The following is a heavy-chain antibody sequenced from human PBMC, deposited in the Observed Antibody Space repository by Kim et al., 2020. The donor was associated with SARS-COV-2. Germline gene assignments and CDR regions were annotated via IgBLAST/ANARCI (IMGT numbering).Heavy chain of an antibody. CDR1: GGSISSSNW. D-gene: IGHD3-10*01. J-gene: IGHJ4*02. CDR2: IYHSGST. CDR3: ASGGLNYYGSGSYLDY. V-gene: IGHV4-4*02. Sequence: SETLSLTCAVSGGSISSSNWWSWVRQPPGKGLEWIGEIYHSGSTNYNPSLKSRVTISVDKSKNQFSLKLSSVTAADTAVYYCASGGLNYYGSGSYLDYWGQGTLVTVSS.